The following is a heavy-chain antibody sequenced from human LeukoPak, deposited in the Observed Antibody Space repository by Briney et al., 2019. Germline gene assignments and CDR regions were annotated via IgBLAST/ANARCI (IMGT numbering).Heavy chain of an antibody. D-gene: IGHD1-26*01. CDR3: ARKREPGGDFDY. J-gene: IGHJ4*02. CDR2: IIPILGIA. CDR1: GGTFSSYA. V-gene: IGHV1-69*04. Sequence: SVKVSCEASGGTFSSYAISWVRQAPGQGLEWMGRIIPILGIANYAQKFQGRVTITADKSTSTAYMELSSLRSEDTAVYYCARKREPGGDFDYWGQGTLVTVSS.